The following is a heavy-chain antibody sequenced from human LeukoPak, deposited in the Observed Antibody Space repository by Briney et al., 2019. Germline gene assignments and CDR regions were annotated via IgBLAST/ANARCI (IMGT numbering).Heavy chain of an antibody. J-gene: IGHJ4*02. Sequence: GGSLRLSCKASGFTVSTNSWSWVRQAPGKGLEWVSFISSGANTDHSDSGKGRFTISRDNSKNTLYLQMNSLRAEDTAIYYCARRAGEYSHPYDYWGQGTLVTVSS. CDR1: GFTVSTNS. CDR2: ISSGANT. D-gene: IGHD2-15*01. CDR3: ARRAGEYSHPYDY. V-gene: IGHV3-53*01.